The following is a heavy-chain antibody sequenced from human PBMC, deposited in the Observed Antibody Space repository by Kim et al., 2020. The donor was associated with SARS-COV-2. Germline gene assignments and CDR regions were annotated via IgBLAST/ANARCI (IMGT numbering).Heavy chain of an antibody. D-gene: IGHD3-10*01. J-gene: IGHJ6*02. CDR3: AGAVVLGGVITRGLDA. CDR1: GFTVSSNY. V-gene: IGHV3-53*01. Sequence: GGSLRLSCAASGFTVSSNYMSWVRQAPGKGLEWVSVIYNGGSTYYAASVKDRFTISSDNSKNTLYLLINSLRAADTAADYCAGAVVLGGVITRGLDAWG. CDR2: IYNGGST.